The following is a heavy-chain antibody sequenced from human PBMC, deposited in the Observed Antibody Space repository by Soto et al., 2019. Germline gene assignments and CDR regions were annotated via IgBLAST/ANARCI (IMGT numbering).Heavy chain of an antibody. D-gene: IGHD3-10*01. CDR3: ARDRPSRYGSGSYYPLAP. CDR1: GFTFSDYY. CDR2: ISSSGSTI. Sequence: KAGGSLRLSCAASGFTFSDYYMSWIRQAPGKGLEWVSYISSSGSTIYYADSVKGRFTISRDNAKNSLYLQMNSLRAEDTAVYYCARDRPSRYGSGSYYPLAPWGQGTLVTVSS. V-gene: IGHV3-11*01. J-gene: IGHJ5*02.